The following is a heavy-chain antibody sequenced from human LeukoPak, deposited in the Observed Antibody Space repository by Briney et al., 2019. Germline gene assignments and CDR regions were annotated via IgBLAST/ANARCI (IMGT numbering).Heavy chain of an antibody. V-gene: IGHV3-73*01. CDR2: IRSKANSYAT. J-gene: IGHJ4*02. CDR3: TRLPYCSGGSCYDY. Sequence: GGSLRLSCGASGFTFSSYPMNWVRQASGKGLEWVGRIRSKANSYATAYAASVKGRFTISRDDSKNTAYLQMNSLKTEDTAVYYCTRLPYCSGGSCYDYWGQGTLVTVSS. CDR1: GFTFSSYP. D-gene: IGHD2-15*01.